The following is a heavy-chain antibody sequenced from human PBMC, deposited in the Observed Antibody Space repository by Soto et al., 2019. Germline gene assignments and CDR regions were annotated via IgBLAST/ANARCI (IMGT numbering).Heavy chain of an antibody. CDR1: GFTFSSYA. CDR2: ISGSGGST. Sequence: PGGSLRLSCAASGFTFSSYAMSWVRQAPGKGLEWVSAISGSGGSTYYADSVKGRFTISRDNSKNTLYLQMNSLRAEDTAVYYCAKDVRAAAGTLSSYYYYYGMDVWGQGTTVTVSS. J-gene: IGHJ6*02. V-gene: IGHV3-23*01. D-gene: IGHD6-13*01. CDR3: AKDVRAAAGTLSSYYYYYGMDV.